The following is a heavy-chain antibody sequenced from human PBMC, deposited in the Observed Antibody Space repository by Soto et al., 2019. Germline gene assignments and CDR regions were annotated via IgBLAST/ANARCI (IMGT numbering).Heavy chain of an antibody. J-gene: IGHJ4*02. D-gene: IGHD2-2*01. V-gene: IGHV4-59*01. Sequence: SETLSLTCTVSGGSISSYYWSWIRQPPGKGLEWIGYIYYSGSTNYNPSLKSRVTISVDTSKNQFSLKLSSVTAADTAVYYCARAPCISTSCYARWYFDYWGQGTLVTVSS. CDR2: IYYSGST. CDR1: GGSISSYY. CDR3: ARAPCISTSCYARWYFDY.